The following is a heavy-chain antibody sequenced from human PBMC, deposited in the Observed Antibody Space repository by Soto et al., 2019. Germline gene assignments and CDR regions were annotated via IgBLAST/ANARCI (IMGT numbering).Heavy chain of an antibody. CDR1: GFTFSNAW. J-gene: IGHJ3*02. V-gene: IGHV3-15*07. Sequence: GSLRLSCAASGFTFSNAWMNWVRQAPGKGLEWVGRIKSKTDGGTTDYAAPVKGRFTISRDDSKNTLYLQMNSLKTEDTAVYYCTYYDSSGYYYPDAFDIWGQGTMVTVSS. CDR3: TYYDSSGYYYPDAFDI. D-gene: IGHD3-22*01. CDR2: IKSKTDGGTT.